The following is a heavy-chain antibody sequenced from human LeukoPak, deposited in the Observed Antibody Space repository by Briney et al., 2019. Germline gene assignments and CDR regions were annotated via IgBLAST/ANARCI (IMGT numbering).Heavy chain of an antibody. Sequence: PGGSLRLSCAASGFTFSSYGMHWVRQAPGKGLEWVAFIRYDGSNKYYADSVKGRFTISRNNSKNTLFLQMNSLRAEDTAMYYCAKGPNIVVVVAASSDQWGQGTLVTVSS. J-gene: IGHJ4*02. CDR1: GFTFSSYG. CDR3: AKGPNIVVVVAASSDQ. V-gene: IGHV3-30*02. CDR2: IRYDGSNK. D-gene: IGHD2-15*01.